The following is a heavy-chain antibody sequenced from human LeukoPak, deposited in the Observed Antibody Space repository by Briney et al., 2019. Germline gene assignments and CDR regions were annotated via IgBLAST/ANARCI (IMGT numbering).Heavy chain of an antibody. D-gene: IGHD2-15*01. Sequence: ASVKVSCKASGGTFSSYAISWVRQAPGQGLEWMGRIIPILGIANYAQKFHGRVTITADKSTSTAYMERSSPRSEDTAVYYCARDVLVVVAATPHYNYGMDVWGQGTTVTVSS. CDR3: ARDVLVVVAATPHYNYGMDV. J-gene: IGHJ6*02. CDR2: IIPILGIA. CDR1: GGTFSSYA. V-gene: IGHV1-69*04.